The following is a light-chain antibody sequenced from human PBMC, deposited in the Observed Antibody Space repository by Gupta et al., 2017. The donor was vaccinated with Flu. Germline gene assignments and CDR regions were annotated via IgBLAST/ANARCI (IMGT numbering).Light chain of an antibody. CDR3: WQHRQYPPWT. J-gene: IGKJ1*01. CDR2: VVA. V-gene: IGKV2-28*01. CDR1: QSLRHSNGYNY. Sequence: DIVMTQSPLSLPVTPGEPASISCRSSQSLRHSNGYNYLEWYLQKPRQSHQLLIYVVANRTAGVGDRFSGSGCGIDFELKSSRGEEEDVGGDDYWQHRQYPPWTFGQGTKVEIK.